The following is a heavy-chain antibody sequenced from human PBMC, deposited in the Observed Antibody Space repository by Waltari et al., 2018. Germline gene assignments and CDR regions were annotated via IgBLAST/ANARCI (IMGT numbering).Heavy chain of an antibody. CDR3: ARDQEAAAGPSLLH. V-gene: IGHV4-39*07. CDR2: IYYSWSP. J-gene: IGHJ1*01. Sequence: QLQLQESGPGLVKPSETLSLTCPVSGGSISSSSYYWGWIRQPPGKGLEWIGSIYYSWSPYYNPSLKRRVTISVDTSKNQFSLKLSSVTAADTAVYYCARDQEAAAGPSLLHWGQGTLVTVSS. D-gene: IGHD6-13*01. CDR1: GGSISSSSYY.